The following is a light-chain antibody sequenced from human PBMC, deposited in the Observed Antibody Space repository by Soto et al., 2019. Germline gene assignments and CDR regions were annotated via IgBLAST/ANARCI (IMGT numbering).Light chain of an antibody. Sequence: DIQMTRSPSTLSASVGDRVTSTCRASQSISSWLAWYQQKPGKAPKLLIYDASSLESGVPSRFSGSGSGTEFTLTISSLQTDDFASYYCQQYDSYSWTFGQGTKVDIK. CDR3: QQYDSYSWT. CDR1: QSISSW. J-gene: IGKJ1*01. CDR2: DAS. V-gene: IGKV1-5*01.